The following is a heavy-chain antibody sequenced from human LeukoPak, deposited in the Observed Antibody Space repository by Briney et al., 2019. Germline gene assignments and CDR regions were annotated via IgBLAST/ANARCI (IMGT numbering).Heavy chain of an antibody. CDR3: AKDRGYNWNDGTYFDY. V-gene: IGHV3-30*04. Sequence: GGSLRLSCAASGFTFSSYAMHWVRQAPGKGLEWVSVISYDGGNKYYADSVKGRFTISRDNSKNTLFMQLNSLRAEDTAVYYCAKDRGYNWNDGTYFDYWGQGTLVTVFS. CDR2: ISYDGGNK. J-gene: IGHJ4*02. CDR1: GFTFSSYA. D-gene: IGHD1-1*01.